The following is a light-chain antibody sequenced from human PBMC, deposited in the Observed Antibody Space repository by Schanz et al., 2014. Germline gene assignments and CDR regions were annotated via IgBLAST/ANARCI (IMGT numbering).Light chain of an antibody. CDR3: QQYNNWRLYT. V-gene: IGKV3-15*01. J-gene: IGKJ2*01. CDR1: QSVSSN. Sequence: EIVMTQSPATLSVSPGERATLSCRASQSVSSNLAWYQQKPGQAPRLLIYGESTRATGIPARFSGRRSGTEFTLSISSLQSEVFVVYCCQQYNNWRLYTFGQGTKRQSK. CDR2: GES.